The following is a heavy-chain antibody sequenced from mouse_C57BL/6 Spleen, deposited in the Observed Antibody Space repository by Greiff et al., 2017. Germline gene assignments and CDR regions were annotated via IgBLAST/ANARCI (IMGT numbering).Heavy chain of an antibody. D-gene: IGHD2-5*01. CDR1: GYTFTSYW. CDR3: ARYSNYFDC. V-gene: IGHV1-55*01. Sequence: VQLQQPGAELVKPGASVKMSCKASGYTFTSYWITWVRQSPGQGLEWIGDICPGSGSTNYNEKFKSKATLTVDTSSSTAYMQISSLTSEDSAVYYCARYSNYFDCWGQGTTLTVS. J-gene: IGHJ2*01. CDR2: ICPGSGST.